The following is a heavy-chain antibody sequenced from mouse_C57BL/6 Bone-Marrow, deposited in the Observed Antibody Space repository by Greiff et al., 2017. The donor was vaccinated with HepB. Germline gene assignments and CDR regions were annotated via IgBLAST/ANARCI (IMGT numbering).Heavy chain of an antibody. J-gene: IGHJ2*01. D-gene: IGHD1-1*01. Sequence: VQLQQSGAELVKPGASVKLSCKASGYTFTSYWMHWVKQRPGQGLEWIGMIHPNSGSTNYNEKFKSKATLTVDKSSSTAYMQRSSLTSEDSAVYYCARNYYYGSSPFDYWGQGTTRTVSS. CDR3: ARNYYYGSSPFDY. CDR2: IHPNSGST. V-gene: IGHV1-64*01. CDR1: GYTFTSYW.